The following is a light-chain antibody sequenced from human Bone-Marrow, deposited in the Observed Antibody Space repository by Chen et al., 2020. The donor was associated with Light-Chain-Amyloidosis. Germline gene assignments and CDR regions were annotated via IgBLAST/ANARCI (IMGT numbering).Light chain of an antibody. V-gene: IGKV3-15*01. CDR1: QSISSN. Sequence: EIVMTQSPANLSVSPGERATLSCRSSQSISSNLAWYQQKPGQAPRLLIYGAATRATGIPARFSGSVSGTVFTLTIGSLQSEDFAVYFCQQYNNWPSFGPGTKVDIK. CDR2: GAA. CDR3: QQYNNWPS. J-gene: IGKJ3*01.